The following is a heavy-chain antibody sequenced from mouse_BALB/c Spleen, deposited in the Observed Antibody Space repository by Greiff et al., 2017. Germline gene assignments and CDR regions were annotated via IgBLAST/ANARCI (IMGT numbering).Heavy chain of an antibody. CDR3: TRGDYGYGYFDY. D-gene: IGHD1-2*01. J-gene: IGHJ2*01. Sequence: EVQLVESGTVLARPGASVKMSCKASGYTFTSYWMHWVKQRPGQGLEWIGAIYPGNSDTSYNQKFKGKAKLTAVTSTSTAYMELSSLTNEDSAVYYCTRGDYGYGYFDYWGQGTTLTVSS. V-gene: IGHV1-5*01. CDR2: IYPGNSDT. CDR1: GYTFTSYW.